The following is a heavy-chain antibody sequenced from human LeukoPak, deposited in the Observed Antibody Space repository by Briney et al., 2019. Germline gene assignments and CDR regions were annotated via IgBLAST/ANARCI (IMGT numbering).Heavy chain of an antibody. Sequence: GGSLRLSCAASGFAFSKFALNWVRQAPGKGLEWVSSISTSSSSIYYADSEKGRFTISRDNVKNVLYLQMKSLRPEDTALYYCAKDLSSAITSALVLDVWGQGTTVIVSS. J-gene: IGHJ6*02. CDR1: GFAFSKFA. V-gene: IGHV3-21*04. CDR2: ISTSSSSI. CDR3: AKDLSSAITSALVLDV. D-gene: IGHD3-22*01.